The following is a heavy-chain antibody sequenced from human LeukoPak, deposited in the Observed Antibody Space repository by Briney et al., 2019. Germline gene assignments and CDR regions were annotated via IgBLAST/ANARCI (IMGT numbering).Heavy chain of an antibody. Sequence: GGSLRLSCAASGFTFNTYNVHWVRQAPGEGLEWVAVISYDERNEYYADAVKGRFTLSRGNSKSTLYLQMNSLRAEDTAVYFCARERAVDGRGWFDPWGQGTLVTVSS. CDR2: ISYDERNE. V-gene: IGHV3-30*04. J-gene: IGHJ5*02. D-gene: IGHD6-19*01. CDR1: GFTFNTYN. CDR3: ARERAVDGRGWFDP.